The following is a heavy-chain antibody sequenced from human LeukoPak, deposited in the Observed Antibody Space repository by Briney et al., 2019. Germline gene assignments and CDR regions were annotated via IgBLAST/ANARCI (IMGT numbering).Heavy chain of an antibody. CDR3: ARAINPRLYYYDSTGYCPDY. Sequence: RTGGSLRLSCAASAFTFSSYAMSWVRQAPGKGLEWVSAISGSGGSTYYADSVKGRFTISRDNSKNTLYLQMNSLRAEDTAIYYCARAINPRLYYYDSTGYCPDYWGQGTLVTVSS. V-gene: IGHV3-23*01. CDR1: AFTFSSYA. J-gene: IGHJ4*02. CDR2: ISGSGGST. D-gene: IGHD3-22*01.